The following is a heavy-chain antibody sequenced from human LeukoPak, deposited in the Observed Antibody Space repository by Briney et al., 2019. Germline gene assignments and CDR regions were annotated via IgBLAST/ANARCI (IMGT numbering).Heavy chain of an antibody. CDR2: INVEGTRT. CDR3: VRSMIGRNGL. Sequence: ETGGSLTLSCAGSGFTFSNYRVHWVRQAPGKGLVWVSRINVEGTRTDYADSVRGRLTISRDNAKNTLYLQMNGLTAEDTAIYYCVRSMIGRNGLWGQGTLVSVSA. V-gene: IGHV3-74*01. CDR1: GFTFSNYR. D-gene: IGHD2-21*01. J-gene: IGHJ4*02.